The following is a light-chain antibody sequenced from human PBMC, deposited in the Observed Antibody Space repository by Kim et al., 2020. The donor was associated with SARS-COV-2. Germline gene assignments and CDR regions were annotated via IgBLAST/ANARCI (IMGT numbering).Light chain of an antibody. J-gene: IGKJ2*01. V-gene: IGKV3-15*01. CDR2: DAS. CDR1: QTVGSD. CDR3: QQYKNWPDT. Sequence: SVSPGERATLACRAGQTVGSDLAWYQQKPGQGPRLLIYDASTRATGIPARFSGSGSETEFTLTISSLQSEDFTVYYCQQYKNWPDTFGQGTKLEI.